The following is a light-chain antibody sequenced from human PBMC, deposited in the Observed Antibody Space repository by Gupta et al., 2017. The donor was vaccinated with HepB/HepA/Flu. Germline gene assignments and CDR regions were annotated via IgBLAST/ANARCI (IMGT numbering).Light chain of an antibody. CDR1: SSNIGAGYE. CDR3: QRYDNTANNCLV. J-gene: IGLJ2*01. V-gene: IGLV1-40*01. CDR2: ASD. Sequence: QSVLTQPQSGSRAPLQSVTISCPGSSSNIGAGYEVHCYQQLPGTARTLLIYASDNRPSGVPPRLSVSTSGTSASPAITARQAEDDADYHRQRYDNTANNCLVFGGGTKLTVL.